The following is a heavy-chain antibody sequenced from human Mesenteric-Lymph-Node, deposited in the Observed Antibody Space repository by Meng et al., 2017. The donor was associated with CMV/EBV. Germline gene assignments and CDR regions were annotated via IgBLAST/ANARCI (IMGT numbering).Heavy chain of an antibody. V-gene: IGHV7-4-1*02. CDR3: ARADYDILTTTYQGLAN. Sequence: YTVTTYPLGWVRQAPGQGLEWVGWINTNTGDPTYAQGFTGRFVISLDTSVSTTYLQISNLKTEDTAVYYCARADYDILTTTYQGLANWGQGTLVTVSS. J-gene: IGHJ4*02. CDR2: INTNTGDP. CDR1: YTVTTYP. D-gene: IGHD3-9*01.